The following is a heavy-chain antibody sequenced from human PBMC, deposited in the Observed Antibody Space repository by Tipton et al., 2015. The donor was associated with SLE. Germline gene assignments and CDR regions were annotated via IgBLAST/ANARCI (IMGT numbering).Heavy chain of an antibody. CDR2: FHYSGAT. Sequence: TLSLTCTVSGLSIHNFSSYWGWIRQPPGKGLEWIGSFHYSGATYSKPSLKSRITISIETSKNQFSLRLTSVTAADTAVYYCARRGDWWYFDLWGRGTLVTVSS. J-gene: IGHJ2*01. D-gene: IGHD3-16*01. V-gene: IGHV4-39*01. CDR1: GLSIHNFSSY. CDR3: ARRGDWWYFDL.